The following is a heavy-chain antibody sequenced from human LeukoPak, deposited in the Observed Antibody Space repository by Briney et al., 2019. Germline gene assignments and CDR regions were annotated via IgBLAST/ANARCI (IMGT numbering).Heavy chain of an antibody. V-gene: IGHV1-2*06. J-gene: IGHJ4*02. CDR3: ARLSASSVQGY. D-gene: IGHD2-2*01. CDR2: ISPNSGDT. CDR1: GYTFTGYS. Sequence: ASVTVSCKASGYTFTGYSVHWVRQAPGQGLECMGRISPNSGDTNYAQKFQGRITMTRDTSISTAYMELSSLRSDDTAVYYCARLSASSVQGYWGQGTLVTVSS.